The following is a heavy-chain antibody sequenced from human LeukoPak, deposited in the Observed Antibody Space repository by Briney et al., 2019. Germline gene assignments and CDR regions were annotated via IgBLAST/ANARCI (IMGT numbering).Heavy chain of an antibody. CDR3: ATSGGVDVPVAGFDY. D-gene: IGHD2-8*02. V-gene: IGHV1-18*01. J-gene: IGHJ4*02. CDR1: GVTFTSHF. Sequence: ASVKVSCKASGVTFTSHFISWVRQAPGQGLEWMGWISGLNGDTIYAQQYQDRFTMTTDTSTATAYMDLRSLRSDDTAVYYCATSGGVDVPVAGFDYWGQGTLVTVSS. CDR2: ISGLNGDT.